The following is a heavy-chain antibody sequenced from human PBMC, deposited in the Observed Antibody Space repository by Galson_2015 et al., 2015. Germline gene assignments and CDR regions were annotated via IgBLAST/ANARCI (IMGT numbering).Heavy chain of an antibody. CDR3: ARTADYGDPYWYFDL. CDR2: IHHSGST. CDR1: GGSISSSYC. D-gene: IGHD4-17*01. Sequence: SETLSLTCAVSGGSISSSYCWNWGRQPPGRGLEWIGQIHHSGSTNYNPSLKGRVTISVDKSKNQFTLKLSSVTAADTALYFCARTADYGDPYWYFDLWGRGILVTVSS. V-gene: IGHV4-4*02. J-gene: IGHJ2*01.